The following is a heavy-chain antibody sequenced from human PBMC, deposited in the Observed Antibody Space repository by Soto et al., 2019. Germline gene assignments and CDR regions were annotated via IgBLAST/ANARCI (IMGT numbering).Heavy chain of an antibody. CDR1: GYSFTSYW. Sequence: XESLTISRKGSGYSFTSYWIGLVGQMPGKGLEWMGIIYPGDSDTRYSPSFQGQVTISADKSISTAYLQWSSLKASDTAMYYCARLPFEYYYGMDVWGQGTTVTVSS. V-gene: IGHV5-51*01. D-gene: IGHD3-9*01. CDR3: ARLPFEYYYGMDV. J-gene: IGHJ6*02. CDR2: IYPGDSDT.